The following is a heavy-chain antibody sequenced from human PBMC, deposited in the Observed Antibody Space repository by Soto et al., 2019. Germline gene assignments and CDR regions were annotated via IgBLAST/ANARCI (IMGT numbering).Heavy chain of an antibody. J-gene: IGHJ6*02. V-gene: IGHV1-69*12. Sequence: QVQLVQSGAEVKKPGSSVKVSCKSSGGTFSTYAISWVRQAPGQGLEWMGGIIPIFSTANYAQKFQGRVTITADESTATAYMELISLGSEDTAVYSCARDEMVVATGSRTWHYYYGMDVWGQGTTVTVSS. CDR2: IIPIFSTA. D-gene: IGHD2-15*01. CDR1: GGTFSTYA. CDR3: ARDEMVVATGSRTWHYYYGMDV.